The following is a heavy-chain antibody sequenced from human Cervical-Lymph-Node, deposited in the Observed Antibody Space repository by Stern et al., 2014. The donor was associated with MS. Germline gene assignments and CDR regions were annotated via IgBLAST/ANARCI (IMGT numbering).Heavy chain of an antibody. CDR3: AGAIGKYELLESFDM. CDR2: LYYSGTT. J-gene: IGHJ3*02. CDR1: GASVGGGDWY. Sequence: VQLVESGPGLVKPSQTLSLACAVSGASVGGGDWYWSWIRQPPGKGLEWLGHLYYSGTTYYKPSLKSRLIISLDTSKNQFSLNLTSVTAADTAVYYCAGAIGKYELLESFDMWGQGTMVTVSS. D-gene: IGHD1-1*01. V-gene: IGHV4-30-4*01.